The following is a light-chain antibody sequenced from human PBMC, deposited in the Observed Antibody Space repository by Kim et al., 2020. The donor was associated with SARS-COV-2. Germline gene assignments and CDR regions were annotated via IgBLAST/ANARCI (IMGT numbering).Light chain of an antibody. CDR2: DAS. CDR1: QGIRSS. Sequence: AIQLTQSPSSLSASVGDRVTITCRASQGIRSSLSWYQQKPGKAPKLLIYDASTLETEVPSRFSGSGSGTDFTLTISSLQPEDFATYFCQQCNSYPLTLGQGTRLEIK. CDR3: QQCNSYPLT. V-gene: IGKV1-13*02. J-gene: IGKJ5*01.